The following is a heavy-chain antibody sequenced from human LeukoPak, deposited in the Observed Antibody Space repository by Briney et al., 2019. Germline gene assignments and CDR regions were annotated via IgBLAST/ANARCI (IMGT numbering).Heavy chain of an antibody. CDR2: MDIDGRTT. Sequence: GGSLRLSCAASGYTFSSYWMHWVRHAPGTGVGGGSRMDIDGRTTNYADSVRGRFTIYRDNVQNTLYLQMNSLTAEDTAVYYCARDVAGARNYWGQGALVSVSS. CDR3: ARDVAGARNY. CDR1: GYTFSSYW. V-gene: IGHV3-74*01. D-gene: IGHD6-19*01. J-gene: IGHJ4*02.